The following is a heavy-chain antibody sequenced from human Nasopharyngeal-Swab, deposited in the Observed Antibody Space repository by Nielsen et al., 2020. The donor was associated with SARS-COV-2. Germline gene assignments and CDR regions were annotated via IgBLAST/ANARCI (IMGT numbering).Heavy chain of an antibody. CDR2: IYPGDSDT. Sequence: KVSCKGSGYSFTSYWIGWVRQMPGKGLEWMGIIYPGDSDTRYSPSFQGQVTISADKSISTAYLQWSSLKAPDTAMYYCARRPTNGDYGAYGMDVWGQGTTVTVSS. CDR3: ARRPTNGDYGAYGMDV. J-gene: IGHJ6*02. D-gene: IGHD4-17*01. V-gene: IGHV5-51*01. CDR1: GYSFTSYW.